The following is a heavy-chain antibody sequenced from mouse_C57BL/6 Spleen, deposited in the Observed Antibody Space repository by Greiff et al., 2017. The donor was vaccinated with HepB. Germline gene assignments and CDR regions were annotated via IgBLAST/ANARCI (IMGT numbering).Heavy chain of an antibody. CDR3: ARCYDGYYDYAMDY. J-gene: IGHJ4*01. Sequence: EVQRVESEGGLVQPGSSMKLSCTASGFTFSDYYMAWVRQVPEKGLEWVANINYDGSSTYYLDSLKSRFIISRDNAKNILYLQMSSLKSEDTATYYCARCYDGYYDYAMDYWGQGTSVTVSS. D-gene: IGHD2-3*01. CDR2: INYDGSST. V-gene: IGHV5-16*01. CDR1: GFTFSDYY.